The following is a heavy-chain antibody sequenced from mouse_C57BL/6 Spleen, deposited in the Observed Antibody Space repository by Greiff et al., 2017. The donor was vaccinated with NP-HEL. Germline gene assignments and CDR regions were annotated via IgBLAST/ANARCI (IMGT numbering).Heavy chain of an antibody. CDR1: GFTFSDYG. J-gene: IGHJ3*01. V-gene: IGHV5-15*01. D-gene: IGHD4-1*01. Sequence: DVMLVESGGGLVQPGGSLKLSCAASGFTFSDYGMAWVRQAPRKGPEWVAFISNLAYSIYYADTVTGRFTISRENAKNTLYLEMSSLRSEDTAMYYCARGKLTGTSWFAYWGQGTLVTVSA. CDR3: ARGKLTGTSWFAY. CDR2: ISNLAYSI.